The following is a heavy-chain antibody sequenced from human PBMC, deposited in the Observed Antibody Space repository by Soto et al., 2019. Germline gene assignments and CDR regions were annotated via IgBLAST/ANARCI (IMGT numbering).Heavy chain of an antibody. CDR1: GFSLSTSGVA. V-gene: IGHV2-5*02. CDR3: AHRPRACDP. Sequence: QITLKESGPTLVKPTQTLTLTCTFSGFSLSTSGVAVGWIRQPPGKALEWLALIFWDDDKRYNASLKSRLTITKDTSKNQVVLTMTNMDPVDTGTYYCAHRPRACDPWGQGILVTVSS. J-gene: IGHJ5*02. CDR2: IFWDDDK.